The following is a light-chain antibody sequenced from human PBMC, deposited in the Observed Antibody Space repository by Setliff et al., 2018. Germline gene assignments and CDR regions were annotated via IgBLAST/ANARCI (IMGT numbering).Light chain of an antibody. V-gene: IGLV1-44*01. CDR3: AAWDDSLNGHV. CDR2: SNN. Sequence: QRVTISCSGISSNIGTNTVNWYQQLPGTAPKLLIYSNNQRPSGVPDRFSGSESGTSASLAISGLQSEDEADYYCAAWDDSLNGHVFGTGTKVTVL. J-gene: IGLJ1*01. CDR1: SSNIGTNT.